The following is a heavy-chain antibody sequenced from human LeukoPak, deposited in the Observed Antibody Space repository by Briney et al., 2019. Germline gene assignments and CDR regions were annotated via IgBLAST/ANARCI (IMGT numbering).Heavy chain of an antibody. CDR1: GYTFTNYW. J-gene: IGHJ4*02. D-gene: IGHD4-17*01. CDR2: MYPGDSDT. Sequence: GESLHISCKGSGYTFTNYWIGWVRPMPGKGLEWMGIMYPGDSDTRYRPSFQGQVTISADKSISTAYLQWSSLKASDTAMYYCARGDYGDFRVFYTLFDYWGQGTLVTVSS. CDR3: ARGDYGDFRVFYTLFDY. V-gene: IGHV5-51*01.